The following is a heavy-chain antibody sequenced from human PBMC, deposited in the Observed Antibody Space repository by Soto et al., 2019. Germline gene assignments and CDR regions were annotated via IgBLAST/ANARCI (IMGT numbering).Heavy chain of an antibody. V-gene: IGHV4-59*08. CDR1: GGSISSYF. D-gene: IGHD4-17*01. J-gene: IGHJ4*02. CDR2: IYYSEST. Sequence: SETLSLTCTVSGGSISSYFWSWIRQPPEKGLEWIGYIYYSESTNYNPSLKSRVTISVDTSKNQFSLKLSSVTAADTAVYYCARRYGVYFDYWGQGTLVTVSS. CDR3: ARRYGVYFDY.